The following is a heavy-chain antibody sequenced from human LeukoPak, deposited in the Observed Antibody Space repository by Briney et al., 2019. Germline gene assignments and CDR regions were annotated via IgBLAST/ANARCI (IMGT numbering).Heavy chain of an antibody. J-gene: IGHJ6*04. CDR2: MHSVGTT. Sequence: GGSLRLSCAASGFTVNANYMSWVRQAPGKGLEWVSIMHSVGTTYYADSVKGRFTFSRDNSKNTLYLQMNNLRAEDTAVYYCARDGSSGRGYYYYYGMDVWGEGTTVTVSS. V-gene: IGHV3-53*01. CDR1: GFTVNANY. D-gene: IGHD1-26*01. CDR3: ARDGSSGRGYYYYYGMDV.